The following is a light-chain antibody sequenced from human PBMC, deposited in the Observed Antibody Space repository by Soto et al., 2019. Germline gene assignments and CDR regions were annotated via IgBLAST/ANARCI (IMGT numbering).Light chain of an antibody. Sequence: QSALTQSASVSGSPGQSITISCTGTSSDVGNDNYVSWYQQHPGEVPKLIIFNVNNRPSGVSNRFSGSKSGNTASLTISGLQAEDEADYYCSSFTSSTTYVFGTGTNVTVL. V-gene: IGLV2-14*01. CDR3: SSFTSSTTYV. CDR2: NVN. J-gene: IGLJ1*01. CDR1: SSDVGNDNY.